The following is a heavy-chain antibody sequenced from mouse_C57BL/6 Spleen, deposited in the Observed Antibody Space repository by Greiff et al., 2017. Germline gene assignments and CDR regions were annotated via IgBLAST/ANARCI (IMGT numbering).Heavy chain of an antibody. CDR3: ARAYDYALYLDY. Sequence: EVMLVESEGGLVQPGSSMKLSCTASGSTFSDYYMAWVRQVPEKGLEWVSNINYDGSSTYYLDSLKSRFIISRDNAKNILYLQMSRLTSEDTATDYCARAYDYALYLDYWGQGTTLTVSS. CDR1: GSTFSDYY. J-gene: IGHJ2*01. D-gene: IGHD2-4*01. V-gene: IGHV5-16*01. CDR2: INYDGSST.